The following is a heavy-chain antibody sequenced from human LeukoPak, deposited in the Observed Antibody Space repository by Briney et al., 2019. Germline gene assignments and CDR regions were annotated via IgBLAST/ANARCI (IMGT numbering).Heavy chain of an antibody. J-gene: IGHJ3*02. D-gene: IGHD3-16*02. CDR2: IKQDGSEK. Sequence: PGGSLRLSCAASGFTFISYWMSWVRQAPGKGLEWVANIKQDGSEKYYVGSVKGRFTISRDNAKNSLYLQMNSLRAEDTAVYYCTRGRMITFGGVIVIDAFDIWGQGTMVTVSS. CDR3: TRGRMITFGGVIVIDAFDI. CDR1: GFTFISYW. V-gene: IGHV3-7*03.